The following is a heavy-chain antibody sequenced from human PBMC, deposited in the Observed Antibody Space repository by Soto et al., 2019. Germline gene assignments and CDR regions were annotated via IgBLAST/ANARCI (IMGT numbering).Heavy chain of an antibody. CDR1: GGSVSSGGYY. V-gene: IGHV4-61*08. J-gene: IGHJ4*02. Sequence: SETLSLTCTVSGGSVSSGGYYWSWIRPPGKGLEWIGYIYYSGSTNYNPSLKSRVTISVNTSKNQFSLTLSSVNAADTAVYYCARVNYCSSGSCYWLDYWGQATMVTVS. CDR3: ARVNYCSSGSCYWLDY. CDR2: IYYSGST. D-gene: IGHD2-2*01.